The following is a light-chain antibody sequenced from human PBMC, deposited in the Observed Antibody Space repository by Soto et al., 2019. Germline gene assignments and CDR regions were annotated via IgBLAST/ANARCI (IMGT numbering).Light chain of an antibody. CDR3: QQCDDWPRT. Sequence: EVVLTQSPGTLAVSPGERATLSCRASQSVGNNLAWYQQKPGQAPRLLIHGKSTRATGIPARFSGSGTGTEFTLTISSLQPEDFVVYYCQQCDDWPRTFGQGTKVEIK. CDR2: GKS. CDR1: QSVGNN. V-gene: IGKV3-15*01. J-gene: IGKJ1*01.